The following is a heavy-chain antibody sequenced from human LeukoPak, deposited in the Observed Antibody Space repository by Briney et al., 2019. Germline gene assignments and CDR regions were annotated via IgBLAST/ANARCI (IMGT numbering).Heavy chain of an antibody. CDR1: GGSVSSGGYY. Sequence: SQTLSLTCTVSGGSVSSGGYYWSWIRQHPGKGLGWIGYIYYSGSTYYTPSLKSRVTISVDTSKNQFSLKLSSVTAADTAVYYCARDYRRDGYNYIDYWGQGTLVTVSS. J-gene: IGHJ4*02. CDR2: IYYSGST. D-gene: IGHD5-24*01. CDR3: ARDYRRDGYNYIDY. V-gene: IGHV4-31*03.